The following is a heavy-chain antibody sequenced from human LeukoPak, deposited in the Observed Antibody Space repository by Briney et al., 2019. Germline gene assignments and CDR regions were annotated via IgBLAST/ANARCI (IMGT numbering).Heavy chain of an antibody. CDR1: GGSFSSGSYY. V-gene: IGHV4-61*02. J-gene: IGHJ2*01. Sequence: SQTLSLTCTVSGGSFSSGSYYWSWIRQPAGKGLEWIGRIYTSGSTNYNPSLKSRVTISVDTSKNQFSLKLSSVTAADTAVYYCARGGSYDRYWYFDLWGRGTLVTVSS. D-gene: IGHD1-26*01. CDR3: ARGGSYDRYWYFDL. CDR2: IYTSGST.